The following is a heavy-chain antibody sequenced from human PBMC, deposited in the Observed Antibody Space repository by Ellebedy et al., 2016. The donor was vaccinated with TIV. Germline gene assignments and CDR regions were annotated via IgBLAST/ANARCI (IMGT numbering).Heavy chain of an antibody. D-gene: IGHD2-2*01. CDR3: ARGRYYCSSTSCYAPSWFDP. CDR1: GFTFSFYW. Sequence: GGSLRLSXAASGFTFSFYWMGWVRQAQGTGLEWVANIKQDGSEKHYADSVKGRFTISRDNAKNSLYLQMNSLGAEDTAVYFCARGRYYCSSTSCYAPSWFDPWGQGTLVTVSS. J-gene: IGHJ5*02. CDR2: IKQDGSEK. V-gene: IGHV3-7*01.